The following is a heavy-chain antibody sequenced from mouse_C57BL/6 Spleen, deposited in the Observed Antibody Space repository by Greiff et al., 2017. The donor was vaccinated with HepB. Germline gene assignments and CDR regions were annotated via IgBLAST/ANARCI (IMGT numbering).Heavy chain of an antibody. V-gene: IGHV1-85*01. CDR3: ARSDYYGSSYDWYFDV. CDR1: GYTFTSYD. J-gene: IGHJ1*03. CDR2: IYPRDGST. Sequence: VKLQQSGPELVKPGASVKLSCKASGYTFTSYDINWVKQRPGQGLEWIGWIYPRDGSTKYNEKFKGKATLTVDTSSSTAYMELHSLTSEDSAVYFCARSDYYGSSYDWYFDVWGTGTTVTVSS. D-gene: IGHD1-1*01.